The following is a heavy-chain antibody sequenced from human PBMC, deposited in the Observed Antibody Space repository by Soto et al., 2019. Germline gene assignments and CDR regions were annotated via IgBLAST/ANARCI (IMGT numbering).Heavy chain of an antibody. D-gene: IGHD3-3*01. CDR3: VRGRFLEWLSHDY. CDR1: GFTFSSYG. J-gene: IGHJ4*02. Sequence: GGSLRLSCAASGFTFSSYGMHWVRQAPGKGLEWVAVISYDGSNKYYADSVKGRFTISRDNSKNTLYLQMNSLRAEDTAVYYCVRGRFLEWLSHDYWGQGTLVTVSS. V-gene: IGHV3-30*03. CDR2: ISYDGSNK.